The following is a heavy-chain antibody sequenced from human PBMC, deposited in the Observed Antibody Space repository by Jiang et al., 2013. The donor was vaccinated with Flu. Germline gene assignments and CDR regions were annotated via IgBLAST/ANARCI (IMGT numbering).Heavy chain of an antibody. Sequence: PTQTLTLTCTVSGFSLRIPKMGVSWIRQPPGKALEWLAHIFSNDEKSYSPSVRSRVSISKDTSKSQVVLTMTNMVPMDTATYFCARNIDYYGSGAYDYWGQGTLVTVSS. CDR3: ARNIDYYGSGAYDY. V-gene: IGHV2-26*01. CDR2: IFSNDEK. D-gene: IGHD3-10*01. CDR1: GFSLRIPKMG. J-gene: IGHJ4*02.